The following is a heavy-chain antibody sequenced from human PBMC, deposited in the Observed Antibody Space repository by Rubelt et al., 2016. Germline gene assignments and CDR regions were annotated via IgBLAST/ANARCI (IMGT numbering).Heavy chain of an antibody. J-gene: IGHJ3*02. Sequence: VEFGGGLAQPGGSLTLSCAASGFTVSAKYMTWVRQAPGEGLEWVSVIVASGGRTYYADSVEGRFTISRDNSKNTVSLQVSSLRAEDTAVYYCAKDYGDYPNDAFDSWGQGTMVTVSS. CDR1: GFTVSAKY. CDR3: AKDYGDYPNDAFDS. CDR2: IVASGGRT. V-gene: IGHV3-23*04. D-gene: IGHD4-17*01.